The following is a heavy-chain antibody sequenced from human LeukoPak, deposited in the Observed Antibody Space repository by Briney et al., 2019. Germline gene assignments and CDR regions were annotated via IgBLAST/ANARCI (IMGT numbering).Heavy chain of an antibody. D-gene: IGHD4-23*01. J-gene: IGHJ4*02. Sequence: ASVKVSCKTSGYTFIDYYMHWVRQAPGQGLEWMGIINPSGGSTSYAQKFQGRVTLTRDTSTSTVYMKLSSLRSEDTAVYYCARDYGGNDGFDYWGQGTLVTVSS. CDR3: ARDYGGNDGFDY. CDR1: GYTFIDYY. V-gene: IGHV1-46*01. CDR2: INPSGGST.